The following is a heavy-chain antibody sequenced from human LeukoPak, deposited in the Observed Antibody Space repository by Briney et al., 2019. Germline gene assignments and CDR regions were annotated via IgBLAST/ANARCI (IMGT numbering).Heavy chain of an antibody. Sequence: SETLSLTCTVSGGSISSYYWSWIRQPPGKGLEWIGYIYYSGSTNYNPSLKSRVTISVDTSKNQFSLKLSSATAADTAVYYCARDNRGYDYWGQGTLVTVSS. CDR3: ARDNRGYDY. CDR1: GGSISSYY. J-gene: IGHJ4*02. V-gene: IGHV4-59*01. D-gene: IGHD6-13*01. CDR2: IYYSGST.